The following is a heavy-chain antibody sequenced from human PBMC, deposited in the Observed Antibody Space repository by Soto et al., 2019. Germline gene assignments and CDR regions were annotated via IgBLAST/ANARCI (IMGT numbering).Heavy chain of an antibody. Sequence: SETLSLTCTVSGGSITSGGYYLSWIRQHPGKGLEWIGYIYGGMTTNYNPSLKSRVTISVDTSKNQFSLKLSSVTAADTAVYYCASSRFGELLVKAWFDYWGQGTLVTVSS. CDR1: GGSITSGGYY. J-gene: IGHJ4*02. D-gene: IGHD3-10*01. CDR3: ASSRFGELLVKAWFDY. V-gene: IGHV4-31*03. CDR2: IYGGMTT.